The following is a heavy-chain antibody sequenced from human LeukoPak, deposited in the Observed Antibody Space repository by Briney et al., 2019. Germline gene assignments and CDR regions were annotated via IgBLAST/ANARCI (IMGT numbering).Heavy chain of an antibody. D-gene: IGHD3-9*01. CDR1: GFTFRNYA. J-gene: IGHJ4*02. V-gene: IGHV3-23*01. Sequence: GASLRLSCAASGFTFRNYAMSWVRQAPGKGLEWVSAIVGNGVSTYYADSVQGRFTISRDNSKNTLYLQMNSLRAEDTALYYCTKWGDYDGSTGYYDTDYWGQGTLVTVSS. CDR2: IVGNGVST. CDR3: TKWGDYDGSTGYYDTDY.